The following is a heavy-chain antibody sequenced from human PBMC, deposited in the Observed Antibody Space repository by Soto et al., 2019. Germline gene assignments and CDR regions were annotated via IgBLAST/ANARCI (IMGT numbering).Heavy chain of an antibody. CDR1: GYILTGYY. D-gene: IGHD6-19*01. J-gene: IGHJ4*02. CDR3: ATSRISIAVAGETEYYFDY. Sequence: GAPVKVSCKASGYILTGYYMHWVRQAKGQGLEWMGWINPNSGDTNYTQKFQGWVTMTRDTSISTAYMELSRLRSDDTAVYYCATSRISIAVAGETEYYFDYWGQGTPVTVSS. V-gene: IGHV1-2*04. CDR2: INPNSGDT.